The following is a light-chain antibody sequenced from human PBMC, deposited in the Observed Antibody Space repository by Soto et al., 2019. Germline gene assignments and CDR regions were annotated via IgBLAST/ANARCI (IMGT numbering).Light chain of an antibody. V-gene: IGKV3-11*01. CDR1: QSVSSY. J-gene: IGKJ3*01. CDR3: QQRSNWPRIFT. CDR2: DAS. Sequence: TQSPSTLSASVGDRVTITCRASQSVSSYLAWYQQKPGQAPRLLIYDASNRATGIPARFSGSGSGTDFTLTISSLEPEDFAVYYCQQRSNWPRIFTFGPGTKVDIK.